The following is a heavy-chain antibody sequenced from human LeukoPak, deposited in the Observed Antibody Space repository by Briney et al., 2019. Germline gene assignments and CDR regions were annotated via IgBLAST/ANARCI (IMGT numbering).Heavy chain of an antibody. Sequence: GGSLRLSCAASGFIFSSYAMSWVRQAPGKGLEWVSAISGSGGRTYYADSAKGRFTISRDNSKNTLYMNSLRAEDTAVYYCAKVAPLGDGDYWYFDLWGRGTLVTVSS. D-gene: IGHD4-17*01. CDR3: AKVAPLGDGDYWYFDL. J-gene: IGHJ2*01. CDR1: GFIFSSYA. CDR2: ISGSGGRT. V-gene: IGHV3-23*01.